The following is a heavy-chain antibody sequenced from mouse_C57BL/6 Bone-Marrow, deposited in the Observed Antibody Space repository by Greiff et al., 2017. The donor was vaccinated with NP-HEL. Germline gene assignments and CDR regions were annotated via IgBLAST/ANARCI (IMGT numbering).Heavy chain of an antibody. CDR3: ARLDYAWFAY. J-gene: IGHJ3*01. CDR2: ISSGSSTI. D-gene: IGHD2-4*01. V-gene: IGHV5-17*01. CDR1: GFTFSDYG. Sequence: EVKLVESGGGLVKPGGSLKLSCAASGFTFSDYGMHWVRQAPEKGLEWVAYISSGSSTIYYADTVKGRFTISRDNAKNTLFLQMTSLRSEDTAMYYCARLDYAWFAYWGQGTLVTVSA.